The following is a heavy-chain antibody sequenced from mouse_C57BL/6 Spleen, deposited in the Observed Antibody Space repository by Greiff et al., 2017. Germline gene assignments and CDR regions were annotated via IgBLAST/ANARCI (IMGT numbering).Heavy chain of an antibody. Sequence: QVQLQQPGAELVMPGASVKLSCKASGYTFTSYWMHWVKQRPGQGLEWIGEIDPSDSYTNYNQKFKGKSTLTVDKSSSTAYMQLSSLTSEDSAVYYCARRGGQSWFAYWGKATLVTVST. CDR1: GYTFTSYW. V-gene: IGHV1-69*01. D-gene: IGHD3-3*01. J-gene: IGHJ3*01. CDR3: ARRGGQSWFAY. CDR2: IDPSDSYT.